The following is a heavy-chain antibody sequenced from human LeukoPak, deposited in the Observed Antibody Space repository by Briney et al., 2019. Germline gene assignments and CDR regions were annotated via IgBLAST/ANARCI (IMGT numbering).Heavy chain of an antibody. CDR2: IYYSGST. CDR3: ASVLRYFDWLLYFDY. V-gene: IGHV4-38-2*02. J-gene: IGHJ4*02. Sequence: SETLSLTCTVSGYSINSGYYWGWIRQPPGKGLEWIGYIYYSGSTYYNPSLKSRVTISVDTSKNQFSLKLSSVTAADTAVYYCASVLRYFDWLLYFDYWGQGTLVTVSS. CDR1: GYSINSGYY. D-gene: IGHD3-9*01.